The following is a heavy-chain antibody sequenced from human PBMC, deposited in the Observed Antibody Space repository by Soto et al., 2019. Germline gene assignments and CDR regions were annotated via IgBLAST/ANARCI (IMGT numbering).Heavy chain of an antibody. V-gene: IGHV3-33*01. CDR3: ARVGYSSGWYYFDY. D-gene: IGHD6-19*01. Sequence: QVQLVESGGGVVQPGRSLRLSCAASGFTFSSYGMHWVRQAPGKGLEWVAVIWYDGSNKYYADSVKGRFTISRDNSKNTLYPQMNSLRAEDTAVYYCARVGYSSGWYYFDYWGQGTLVTVSS. CDR2: IWYDGSNK. CDR1: GFTFSSYG. J-gene: IGHJ4*02.